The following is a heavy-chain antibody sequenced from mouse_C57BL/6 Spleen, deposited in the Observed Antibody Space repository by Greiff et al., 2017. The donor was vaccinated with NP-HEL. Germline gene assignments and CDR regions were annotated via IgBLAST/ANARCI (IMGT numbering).Heavy chain of an antibody. CDR1: GYAFSSYW. CDR3: AREGTAQAPFAY. CDR2: IYPGDGDT. V-gene: IGHV1-80*01. J-gene: IGHJ3*01. D-gene: IGHD3-2*02. Sequence: VKLMESGAELVKPGASVKISCKASGYAFSSYWMNWVKQRPGKGLEWIGQIYPGDGDTNYNGKFKGKATLTADKSSSTAYMQLSSLTSEDSAVYFCAREGTAQAPFAYWGQGTLVTVSA.